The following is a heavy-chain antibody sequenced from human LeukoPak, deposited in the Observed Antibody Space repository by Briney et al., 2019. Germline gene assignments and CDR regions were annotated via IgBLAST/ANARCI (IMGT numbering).Heavy chain of an antibody. CDR3: ARDQGVTDPPPYGLDV. D-gene: IGHD3-10*01. CDR2: IIPILDIA. J-gene: IGHJ6*02. V-gene: IGHV1-69*04. Sequence: SVKVSCKASGGTFSSYAISWVRQAPGQGLKCMGRIIPILDIATYAQKFQGRVTITADKSTGTAYMELSSLSSEDTAVYYCARDQGVTDPPPYGLDVWGQGTTVTVSS. CDR1: GGTFSSYA.